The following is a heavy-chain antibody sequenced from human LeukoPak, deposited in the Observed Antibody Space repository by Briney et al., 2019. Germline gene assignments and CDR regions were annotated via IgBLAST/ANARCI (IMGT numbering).Heavy chain of an antibody. V-gene: IGHV3-9*01. CDR2: ISRNSGSI. Sequence: LRLSCAASGFTFDDYAMHWVRQAPGKGLEWVSGISRNSGSIGYADSVKGRFTISRDNAKNSLYLQMNSLRAEDTALYYCAKDSSYSSSWGYFDYWAREPWSPSPQ. CDR1: GFTFDDYA. CDR3: AKDSSYSSSWGYFDY. D-gene: IGHD6-13*01. J-gene: IGHJ4*02.